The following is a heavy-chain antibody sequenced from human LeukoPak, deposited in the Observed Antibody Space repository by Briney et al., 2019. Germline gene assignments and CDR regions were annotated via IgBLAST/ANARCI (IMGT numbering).Heavy chain of an antibody. V-gene: IGHV4-39*01. CDR1: GGSISSSSYY. D-gene: IGHD3-3*01. Sequence: SETLSLTCTVSGGSISSSSYYWGWIRQPPGKGLEWIGSIYYSGSTYYNPSLKSRVTISVDTSKNQFSLKLSSVTAADTAVYYCARHGGVDYWGQGTLVTVSS. CDR3: ARHGGVDY. CDR2: IYYSGST. J-gene: IGHJ4*02.